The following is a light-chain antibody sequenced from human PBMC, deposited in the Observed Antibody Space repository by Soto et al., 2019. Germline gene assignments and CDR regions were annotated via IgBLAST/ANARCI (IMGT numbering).Light chain of an antibody. V-gene: IGLV4-69*01. J-gene: IGLJ2*01. CDR1: SGHSTYA. Sequence: QLVLTQSPSASASLGASVKLTCTLSSGHSTYAIAWHQQQPDKGPRYLMKLNNDGSHTKGDGIPDRFSGSTSGAERYLTISGLQSEDEADYYCQTWGTGIPVFGGGTKLTVL. CDR3: QTWGTGIPV. CDR2: LNNDGSH.